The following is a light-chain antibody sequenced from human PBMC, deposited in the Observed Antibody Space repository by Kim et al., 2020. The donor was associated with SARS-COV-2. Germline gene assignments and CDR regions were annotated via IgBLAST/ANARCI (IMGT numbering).Light chain of an antibody. V-gene: IGKV3-20*01. CDR2: GTS. CDR3: LQYISSPRS. Sequence: LSPEERATLSCRASQNVVANYIAWYQQKPGQAPRLLICGTSSKATGIPDRFSGSGSRTDFTLTINRLGPEDFAVYYCLQYISSPRSFGQGTKLEI. J-gene: IGKJ2*03. CDR1: QNVVANY.